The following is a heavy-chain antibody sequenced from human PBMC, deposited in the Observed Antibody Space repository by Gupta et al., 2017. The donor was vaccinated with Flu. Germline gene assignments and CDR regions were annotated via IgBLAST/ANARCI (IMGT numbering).Heavy chain of an antibody. D-gene: IGHD5-12*01. V-gene: IGHV1-8*01. Sequence: GLEWMGWMNPSSGDTGHSQKFQGRVTMTRDTSISTAYMEVSSLRSEDTAVYYCVRGYSGHDSGTNKLLRLVSRRNYYAMDAWGQGTTVTVSS. CDR3: VRGYSGHDSGTNKLLRLVSRRNYYAMDA. CDR2: MNPSSGDT. J-gene: IGHJ6*01.